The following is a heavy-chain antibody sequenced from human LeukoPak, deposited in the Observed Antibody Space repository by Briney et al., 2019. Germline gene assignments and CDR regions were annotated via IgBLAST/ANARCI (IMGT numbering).Heavy chain of an antibody. J-gene: IGHJ5*02. V-gene: IGHV4-59*01. CDR2: IYYSGST. CDR3: ARGEAAVEWFDP. Sequence: PSETLSLTCTVSGGSISSYYWSWIRQPPGKGLEWIGYIYYSGSTNYNPSLKSRVTISVETSKNHFSLKLSSGTAADTAVYYCARGEAAVEWFDPWGQGTLVTVSS. CDR1: GGSISSYY. D-gene: IGHD6-13*01.